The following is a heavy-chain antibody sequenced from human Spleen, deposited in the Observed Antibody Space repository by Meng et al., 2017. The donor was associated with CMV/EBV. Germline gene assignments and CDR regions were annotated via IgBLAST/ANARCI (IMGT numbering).Heavy chain of an antibody. D-gene: IGHD3-3*01. J-gene: IGHJ4*02. CDR3: ARISSGDFWSGYLSYGYFDY. Sequence: GGSLRLSCAASGFTFSSYWMSWVRQAPGKGLEWVANIKQDGSEKYYVDSVKGRFTISRDNAKNSLYLQMNSLRAEDTAVYYCARISSGDFWSGYLSYGYFDYWGQGTLVTVSS. CDR2: IKQDGSEK. CDR1: GFTFSSYW. V-gene: IGHV3-7*01.